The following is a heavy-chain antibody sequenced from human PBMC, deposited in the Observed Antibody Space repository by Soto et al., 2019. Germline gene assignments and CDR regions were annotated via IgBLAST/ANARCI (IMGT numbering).Heavy chain of an antibody. CDR1: GFTFSSYG. D-gene: IGHD6-19*01. Sequence: QVQLVESGGGVVQPGRSLRLSCAASGFTFSSYGMHWVRQAPGKGLEWVAVIWYDGSNKYYADSVKGRFTTSIDNSKNTLYLQMNSLRAEDTAVYYCAREFSSGWYRYGMDVWGQGTTVTVSS. J-gene: IGHJ6*02. CDR3: AREFSSGWYRYGMDV. CDR2: IWYDGSNK. V-gene: IGHV3-33*01.